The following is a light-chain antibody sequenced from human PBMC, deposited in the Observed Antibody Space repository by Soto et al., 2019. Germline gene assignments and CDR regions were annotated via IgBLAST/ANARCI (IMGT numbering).Light chain of an antibody. V-gene: IGKV1-39*01. Sequence: DIQMTQSPSSLSASVRDRVTITCRASQSISNYLNWYQQKPGKAPKLLIYAASSLQSGVPSRFIGTGSGTDFTLTISSLQPEDFATYYCQQSYSTPTFGQWPKLEIK. CDR1: QSISNY. CDR2: AAS. CDR3: QQSYSTPT. J-gene: IGKJ2*01.